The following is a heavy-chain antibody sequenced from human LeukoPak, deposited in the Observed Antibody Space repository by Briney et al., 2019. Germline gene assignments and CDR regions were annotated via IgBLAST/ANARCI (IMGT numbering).Heavy chain of an antibody. Sequence: PGGSLRLSCAASGFTFSTYGIDWVRQAPGKGLEWVSFIRYDGSNKYYADSVKGRFTISRDNSKNTLYLQMNSLRADDTAVYYCAKDAGGSTSPFDYWGQGTLVTVSS. CDR1: GFTFSTYG. V-gene: IGHV3-30*02. CDR2: IRYDGSNK. J-gene: IGHJ4*02. CDR3: AKDAGGSTSPFDY. D-gene: IGHD2-2*01.